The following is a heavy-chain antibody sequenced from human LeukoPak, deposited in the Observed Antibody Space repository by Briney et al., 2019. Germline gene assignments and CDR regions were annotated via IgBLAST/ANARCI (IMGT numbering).Heavy chain of an antibody. CDR1: GDSISSCY. J-gene: IGHJ4*02. V-gene: IGHV4-59*08. D-gene: IGHD6-19*01. Sequence: PSETLSLTCTVSGDSISSCYWSWIRQPPGKGLEWIGYIYYTGSTNYNPSLKSRVTISVDTSKNQFSLKLSSVTAADTAVYYCAKQRSSGWDFDYWGQGTLITVSS. CDR3: AKQRSSGWDFDY. CDR2: IYYTGST.